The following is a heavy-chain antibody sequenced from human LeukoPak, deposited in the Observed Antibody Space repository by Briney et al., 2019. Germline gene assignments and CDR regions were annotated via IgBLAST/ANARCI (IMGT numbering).Heavy chain of an antibody. V-gene: IGHV3-33*08. CDR1: GFTFSSYA. J-gene: IGHJ2*01. CDR2: LWHDGSKK. Sequence: AGGSLRLSCAASGFTFSSYAMHWVRQAPGKGLEWVAFLWHDGSKKYYADSVKGRFTISRDNSKNTLYLQMNSLRVEDTAVYFCFMGTGNGWYFDLWGRGTLVTVSS. D-gene: IGHD2-8*01. CDR3: FMGTGNGWYFDL.